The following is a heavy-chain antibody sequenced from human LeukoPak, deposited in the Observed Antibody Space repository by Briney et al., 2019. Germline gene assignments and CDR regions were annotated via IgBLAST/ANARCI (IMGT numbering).Heavy chain of an antibody. Sequence: ASVKVSCKTSGYTFTTCAVHWVRQAPGQRLEWMGWIHADSGNTKYSQKLQGRVAIARDTSASTIYMELTSLRIEDTAVYYCAREGGATDPFDYWGQGTLVTVSS. J-gene: IGHJ4*02. CDR3: AREGGATDPFDY. V-gene: IGHV1-3*01. CDR2: IHADSGNT. D-gene: IGHD5-24*01. CDR1: GYTFTTCA.